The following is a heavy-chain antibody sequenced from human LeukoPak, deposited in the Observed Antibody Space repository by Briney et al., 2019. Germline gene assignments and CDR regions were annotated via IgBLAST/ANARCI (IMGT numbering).Heavy chain of an antibody. D-gene: IGHD3-10*01. J-gene: IGHJ4*02. CDR3: ARDTFVGYGSGSYYSY. CDR2: IKQDGSEK. V-gene: IGHV3-7*01. CDR1: GFTFSTYW. Sequence: GGSLRLSCAASGFTFSTYWMSWVSQAPGKGLEWVANIKQDGSEKYYVDSVKGRFTISRDNAKNSLYLQMNSLRAEDTAVYYCARDTFVGYGSGSYYSYWGQGTLVTVSS.